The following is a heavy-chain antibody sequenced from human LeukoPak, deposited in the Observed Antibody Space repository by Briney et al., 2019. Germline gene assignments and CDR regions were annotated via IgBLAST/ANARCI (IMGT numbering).Heavy chain of an antibody. CDR3: AKGRYSSGWDYLDY. J-gene: IGHJ4*02. CDR2: VSGSGGST. V-gene: IGHV3-23*01. D-gene: IGHD6-19*01. Sequence: GGSLRLSCAASGFTFSSYAMSWVRQAPGKGLEWVSTVSGSGGSTYYADSVKGRFTISRDNSKNTLYLQMDSLRAEDTAVYYCAKGRYSSGWDYLDYWGQGTLVTVSS. CDR1: GFTFSSYA.